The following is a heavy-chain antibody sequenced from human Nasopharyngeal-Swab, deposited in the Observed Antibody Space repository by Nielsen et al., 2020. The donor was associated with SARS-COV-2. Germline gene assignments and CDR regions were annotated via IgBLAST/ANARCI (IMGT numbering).Heavy chain of an antibody. V-gene: IGHV4-59*08. Sequence: SETLSLTCTVSGGSISSYYWSWIRQPPGKGLEWIGYIYYSGSTNYNPSLKSRVTISVDTSKNQFSLKLSSVTAADTAVYYCARQDYVRAFDIWGQGKMVTVSS. D-gene: IGHD3-10*02. CDR1: GGSISSYY. J-gene: IGHJ3*02. CDR2: IYYSGST. CDR3: ARQDYVRAFDI.